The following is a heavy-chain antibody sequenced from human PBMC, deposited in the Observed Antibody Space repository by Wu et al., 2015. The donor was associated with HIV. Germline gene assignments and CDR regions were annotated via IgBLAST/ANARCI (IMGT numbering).Heavy chain of an antibody. J-gene: IGHJ3*02. V-gene: IGHV1-2*02. D-gene: IGHD2-2*01. CDR1: GYPFTGFY. CDR3: ATRIGNMEAFNI. CDR2: INPYSGGR. Sequence: QVHLVQSGAEVKKPGASVKVSCEASGYPFTGFYLHWVRQVPGQGLEWVGWINPYSGGRDYAQKFQGRVTMTRDTSTSTMYLELGSLRSEDTAMYYCATRIGNMEAFNIWGQGTMVTVSS.